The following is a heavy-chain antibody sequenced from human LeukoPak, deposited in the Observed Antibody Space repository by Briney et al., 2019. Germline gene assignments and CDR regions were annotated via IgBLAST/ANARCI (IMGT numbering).Heavy chain of an antibody. Sequence: ASVKVSCKASGYTFTGYYMHWVRQAPGQGLEWMGWINPNSGGTNYAQKFQGRVTMTRDTSISTAYMELSRLRSDDTAVYYCARRGIAARRFYLAKLDAFDIWGQGTMVTVSS. CDR2: INPNSGGT. D-gene: IGHD6-6*01. V-gene: IGHV1-2*02. J-gene: IGHJ3*02. CDR3: ARRGIAARRFYLAKLDAFDI. CDR1: GYTFTGYY.